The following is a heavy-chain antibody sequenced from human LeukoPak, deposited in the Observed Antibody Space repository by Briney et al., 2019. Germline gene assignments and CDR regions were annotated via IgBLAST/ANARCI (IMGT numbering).Heavy chain of an antibody. Sequence: SETLSLTCAVYGGSFSGYYWSWIRQPPGKGLEWIGEINHSGSTNYNPSLKSRVTISVDRSKNQFSLKLSSVTAADTAVYYCARFLNYALFDYWGQGTLVTVSS. V-gene: IGHV4-34*01. CDR2: INHSGST. D-gene: IGHD3-16*01. J-gene: IGHJ4*02. CDR3: ARFLNYALFDY. CDR1: GGSFSGYY.